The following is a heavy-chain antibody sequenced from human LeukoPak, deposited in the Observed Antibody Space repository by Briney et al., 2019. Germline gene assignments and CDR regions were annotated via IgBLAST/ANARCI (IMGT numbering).Heavy chain of an antibody. CDR2: INPNSGGT. D-gene: IGHD3-22*01. J-gene: IGHJ4*02. CDR1: GYTFTGYY. CDR3: ARDRDDSSGYYFSFDY. V-gene: IGHV1-2*02. Sequence: ASVKVSCKASGYTFTGYYMHWVRQAPGQGLEWTGWINPNSGGTNYAQKFQGRVTMTRDTSISTAYMELSRLRSDDTAVYYCARDRDDSSGYYFSFDYWGQGTLVTVSS.